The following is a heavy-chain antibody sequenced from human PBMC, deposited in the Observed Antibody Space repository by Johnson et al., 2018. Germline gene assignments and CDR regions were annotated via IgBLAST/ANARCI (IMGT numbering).Heavy chain of an antibody. D-gene: IGHD2-15*01. CDR3: AKANSPWGRSGGSCYECDYYYGMDV. CDR1: GFTFSSYG. J-gene: IGHJ6*02. Sequence: QVQLVQSGGGVVQPGRSMILSCAASGFTFSSYGMHWVRQAPGKGLEWVAVISYDGSNKYYADSVKDRFTISRDNSKNTMYLQMNSLRAEDTAVYYSAKANSPWGRSGGSCYECDYYYGMDVWGQGTTVTVSS. CDR2: ISYDGSNK. V-gene: IGHV3-30*18.